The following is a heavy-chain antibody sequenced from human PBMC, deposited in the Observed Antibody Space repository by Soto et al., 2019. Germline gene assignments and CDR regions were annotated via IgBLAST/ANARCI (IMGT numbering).Heavy chain of an antibody. CDR2: ISYDGTNK. CDR1: GFTFSPHA. J-gene: IGHJ6*02. D-gene: IGHD5-18*01. Sequence: QVQLVESGGGVVQPGRSLRLSCAASGFTFSPHAMHWVRQGPGKGLEWVALISYDGTNKYYADSGKGRFTISRDNSKNTLYLQMNSLRAEDTAVYYCARERNTGYDYSYYYGMDVWGQGTTVTVSS. V-gene: IGHV3-30-3*01. CDR3: ARERNTGYDYSYYYGMDV.